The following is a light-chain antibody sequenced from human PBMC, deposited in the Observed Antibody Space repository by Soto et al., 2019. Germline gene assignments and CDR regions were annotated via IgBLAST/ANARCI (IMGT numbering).Light chain of an antibody. V-gene: IGKV1-27*01. CDR1: QDISNF. CDR3: QKCKIAPFT. Sequence: IQLNQSPSSMSASVGDTVTITCRASQDISNFLAWYQQKPGKVPKLLIYAASTLQSGVPSRFSGSVSGTDGTLTISSLKQEDGATYYCQKCKIAPFTFGGGTKVDIK. J-gene: IGKJ4*01. CDR2: AAS.